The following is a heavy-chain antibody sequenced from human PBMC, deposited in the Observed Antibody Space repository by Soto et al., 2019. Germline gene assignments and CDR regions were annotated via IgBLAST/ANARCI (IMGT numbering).Heavy chain of an antibody. Sequence: GGSLRLFCVASGITFGIRAMSLVRQALGEGLEWVTTITDTGGDAKYADSVRGRFTISRDNSKKTLYLQMSSLRADDSAVYFCARGSKDSYPGSRIFDFWGRGTLVTVSS. CDR3: ARGSKDSYPGSRIFDF. J-gene: IGHJ4*02. CDR1: GITFGIRA. D-gene: IGHD3-10*01. CDR2: ITDTGGDA. V-gene: IGHV3-23*01.